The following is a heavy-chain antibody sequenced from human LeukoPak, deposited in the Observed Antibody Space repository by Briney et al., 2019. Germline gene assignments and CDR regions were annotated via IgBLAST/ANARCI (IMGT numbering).Heavy chain of an antibody. CDR3: ARDAQWLVREGYYYYMDV. CDR1: GFTFSRYN. Sequence: GGSLRLSCAGSGFTFSRYNMNWFRQAPGKGLERVSSISSRSSYIFYADSVKGRFTISRDNAKNSLYLQMNSLGAEDTAVYYCARDAQWLVREGYYYYMDVWGKGTTVTVS. D-gene: IGHD6-19*01. CDR2: ISSRSSYI. J-gene: IGHJ6*03. V-gene: IGHV3-21*01.